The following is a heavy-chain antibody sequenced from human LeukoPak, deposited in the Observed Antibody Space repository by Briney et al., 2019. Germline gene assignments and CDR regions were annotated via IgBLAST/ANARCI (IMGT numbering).Heavy chain of an antibody. V-gene: IGHV4-59*01. D-gene: IGHD2-2*02. CDR3: ASHTRYCSSTSCYRYGMDV. Sequence: QTSETLSLTCTVSGGSISSYYWSWIRQPPGKGLEWIGYLYYSGSTNYNPSLRSRVTISVDTSKNQFSLKLSSVTAADTAVYYCASHTRYCSSTSCYRYGMDVWGKGTTVTVSS. CDR2: LYYSGST. J-gene: IGHJ6*04. CDR1: GGSISSYY.